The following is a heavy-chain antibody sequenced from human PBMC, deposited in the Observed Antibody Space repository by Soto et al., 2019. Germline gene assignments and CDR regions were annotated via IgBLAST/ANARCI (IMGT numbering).Heavy chain of an antibody. CDR1: GYTFTGYY. CDR2: INPNSGGT. Sequence: QVQLVQSGAEVKKPGASVKVSCKASGYTFTGYYMHWVRQAPGQGLEWMGWINPNSGGTKYAQKFQGWVTMTRDTSISTAYMELSRLTSDDTAVYFCARYREGYDFWSGSYSYYYGLDVWGQGSTVTVSS. V-gene: IGHV1-2*04. CDR3: ARYREGYDFWSGSYSYYYGLDV. D-gene: IGHD3-3*01. J-gene: IGHJ6*02.